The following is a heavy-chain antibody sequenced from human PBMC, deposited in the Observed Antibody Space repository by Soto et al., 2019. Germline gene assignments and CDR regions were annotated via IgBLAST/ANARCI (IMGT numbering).Heavy chain of an antibody. CDR2: ISYDGSNK. J-gene: IGHJ4*02. CDR1: GFTFSSYG. D-gene: IGHD4-17*01. V-gene: IGHV3-30*18. Sequence: SLRLSCAASGFTFSSYGMHWVRQAPGKGLEWVAVISYDGSNKYYADSVKGRFAISRDNSKNTLYLQMNSLRAEDTAVYYCAKQCDYGDCFDYWGQGTLVTVSS. CDR3: AKQCDYGDCFDY.